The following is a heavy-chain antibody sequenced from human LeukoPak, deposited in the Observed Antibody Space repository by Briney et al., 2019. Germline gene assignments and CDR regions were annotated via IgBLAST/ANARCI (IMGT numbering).Heavy chain of an antibody. J-gene: IGHJ4*02. CDR2: INHSGST. Sequence: SSETLSLTCAVYGGSFSGYYWSWIRQPPGKGLEWVGEINHSGSTNYNPSLKSRVTISVDTSKNQFSLKLSSVTAADTAVYYCARGQPRRITFGGVIVMGYWGQGTLVTVSS. V-gene: IGHV4-34*01. CDR3: ARGQPRRITFGGVIVMGY. CDR1: GGSFSGYY. D-gene: IGHD3-16*02.